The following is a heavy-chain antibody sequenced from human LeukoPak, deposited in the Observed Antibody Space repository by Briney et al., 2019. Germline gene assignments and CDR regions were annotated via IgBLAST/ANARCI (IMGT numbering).Heavy chain of an antibody. CDR1: XXXXXXXXYY. J-gene: IGHJ5*02. CDR2: IYDSGST. D-gene: IGHD3-10*01. V-gene: IGHV4-39*01. CDR3: ARHYGP. Sequence: TXXLTCTVSXXXXXXXXYYXGXIRQXXGKGLEWIGSIYDSGSTYYNPSLKSRVTISVDTSKNQFSLKLNSVTAADTAVYYCARHYGPWGQGTLVTVSS.